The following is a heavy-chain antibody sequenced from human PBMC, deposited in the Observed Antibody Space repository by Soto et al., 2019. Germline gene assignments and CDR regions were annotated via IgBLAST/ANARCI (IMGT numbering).Heavy chain of an antibody. Sequence: LSLTCSVSSDSMNSGGYYWSWIRQHPGKGLEWIGYIYSNGDTYYNPSLKSRVTISVDTSKNQFSLNLTSVTAADTAVYYCARRGGSSSGYYYYAMDVWGRVPTVTVAS. J-gene: IGHJ6*02. CDR1: SDSMNSGGYY. CDR3: ARRGGSSSGYYYYAMDV. V-gene: IGHV4-31*03. CDR2: IYSNGDT. D-gene: IGHD6-6*01.